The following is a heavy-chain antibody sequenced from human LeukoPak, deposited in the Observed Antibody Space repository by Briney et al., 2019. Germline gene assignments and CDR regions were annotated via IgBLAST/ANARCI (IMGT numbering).Heavy chain of an antibody. CDR1: GFTVSSKY. Sequence: PGGSLRLSCAVSGFTVSSKYMSWVRQAPGKGLEWVSAIFNGGSTYYADSVKGRFTISTDNSKNMLYLQMNSLRAEDTAVYYCARGLFASGSYYNFFDYWAQGTLVTVSS. J-gene: IGHJ4*02. CDR3: ARGLFASGSYYNFFDY. CDR2: IFNGGST. D-gene: IGHD3-10*01. V-gene: IGHV3-66*01.